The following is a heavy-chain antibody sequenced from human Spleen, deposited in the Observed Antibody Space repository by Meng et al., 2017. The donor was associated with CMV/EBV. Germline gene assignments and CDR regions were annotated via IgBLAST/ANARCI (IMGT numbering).Heavy chain of an antibody. CDR2: ITGGGDRI. CDR3: ASRNFYDSSGYPEGFYFDY. V-gene: IGHV3-21*01. Sequence: GESLKISCAASGFAFSTCAMNWVRQAPGKGLEWVSTITGGGDRIYYADSVKGRFTISRDNAKNSLYLQMNSLRAEDTAVYYCASRNFYDSSGYPEGFYFDYWGQGTLVTVSS. D-gene: IGHD3-22*01. CDR1: GFAFSTCA. J-gene: IGHJ4*02.